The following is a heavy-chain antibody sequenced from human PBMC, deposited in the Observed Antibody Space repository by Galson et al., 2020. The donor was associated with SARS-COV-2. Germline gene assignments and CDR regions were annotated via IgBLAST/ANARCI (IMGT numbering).Heavy chain of an antibody. CDR3: ASSISGSTDY. J-gene: IGHJ4*02. CDR1: GGSISSSSSY. V-gene: IGHV4-39*01. D-gene: IGHD1-26*01. CDR2: IYYSGNT. Sequence: SETLSLTCTVSGGSISSSSSYWGWIRQPPGKGLEWIGNIYYSGNTYYNPSLNSRVTISVDTSKNQFSLRLSSVTAADTAVYYCASSISGSTDYWGQGTLVTVSS.